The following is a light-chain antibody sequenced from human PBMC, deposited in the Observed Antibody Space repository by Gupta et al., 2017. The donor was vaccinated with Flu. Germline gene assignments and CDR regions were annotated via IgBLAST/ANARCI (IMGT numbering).Light chain of an antibody. V-gene: IGLV1-40*01. CDR3: QSYYSSLSGSYWV. CDR1: SSNIGAGYD. CDR2: NNN. Sequence: QSVLTQPPSVSGAPGQRVTIPCTGSSSNIGAGYDVHWYQQLPGTAPKLLIYNNNDRPSGVPDRFSGSKFGTSASLAITGLQAEDEADYYCQSYYSSLSGSYWVFGGGTKLTVL. J-gene: IGLJ3*02.